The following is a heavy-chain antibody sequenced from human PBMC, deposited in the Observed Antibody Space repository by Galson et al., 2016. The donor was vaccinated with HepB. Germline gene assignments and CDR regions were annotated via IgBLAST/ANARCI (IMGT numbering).Heavy chain of an antibody. V-gene: IGHV3-33*01. D-gene: IGHD6-13*01. CDR1: GFTFRTYA. CDR3: ARDGAAAAGEYFDH. CDR2: IWFDGSNA. J-gene: IGHJ2*01. Sequence: SLRLSCAASGFTFRTYAMHWVRQAPGKGLEWVADIWFDGSNADYADSVKGRFTVSRDNAKRRLFLQMDSLRADDTAVYFRARDGAAAAGEYFDHWGRGTLVSV.